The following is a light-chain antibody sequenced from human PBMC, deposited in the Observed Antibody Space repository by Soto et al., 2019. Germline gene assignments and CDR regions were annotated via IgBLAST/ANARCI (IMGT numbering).Light chain of an antibody. CDR2: RNN. J-gene: IGLJ1*01. CDR1: NSNIGNNF. CDR3: AAWDGSLNGRYV. V-gene: IGLV1-44*01. Sequence: QSVLTQPPSASETPGQRVTISCSGSNSNIGNNFAYWYQQFPGTAPKLLISRNNQRPSGVPDRFSGSKSGTSASLAISGLQSEDEADYYCAAWDGSLNGRYVFGTGTKLT.